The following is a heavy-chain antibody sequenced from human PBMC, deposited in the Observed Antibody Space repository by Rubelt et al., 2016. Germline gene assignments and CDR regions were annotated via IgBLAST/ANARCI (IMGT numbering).Heavy chain of an antibody. J-gene: IGHJ6*02. Sequence: GKGLVWVSRIYSDGSSTSYADSVKGRFTISRDNAKNSLYLQMNSLRAEDTAVYYCARGGYGMDVWGQGTTVTVSS. D-gene: IGHD3-10*01. CDR3: ARGGYGMDV. CDR2: IYSDGSST. V-gene: IGHV3-74*01.